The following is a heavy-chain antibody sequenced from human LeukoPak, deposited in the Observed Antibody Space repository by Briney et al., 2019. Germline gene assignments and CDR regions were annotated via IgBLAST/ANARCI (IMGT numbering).Heavy chain of an antibody. CDR1: GGSFSGYY. V-gene: IGHV4-34*01. CDR3: ARGAFAEPSIVVVVAASPALDY. D-gene: IGHD2-15*01. Sequence: SETLSLTCAVYGGSFSGYYWSWIRQPPGKGLEWIGEINYSGSTNYNPSLRSRVTISLDTSKNQFSLKLSSVTAAYTAVYYCARGAFAEPSIVVVVAASPALDYWGQGTLVTVSS. CDR2: INYSGST. J-gene: IGHJ4*02.